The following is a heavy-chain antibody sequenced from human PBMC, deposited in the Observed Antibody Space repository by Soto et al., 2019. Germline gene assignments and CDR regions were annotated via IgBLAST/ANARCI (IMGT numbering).Heavy chain of an antibody. CDR1: GFSLNTARMG. CDR2: IFSRGEE. CDR3: ARSGSYPRDCLDC. V-gene: IGHV2-26*01. Sequence: QVTLKESGPMLVSPTETLTLTCTVSGFSLNTARMGVSWIRQPPGKALEWLAHIFSRGEESYTPSLKTRLTISKDVYKSQVVLTMTNVDPVDSATYYCARSGSYPRDCLDCWGQGALVTVSS. J-gene: IGHJ4*02. D-gene: IGHD3-16*02.